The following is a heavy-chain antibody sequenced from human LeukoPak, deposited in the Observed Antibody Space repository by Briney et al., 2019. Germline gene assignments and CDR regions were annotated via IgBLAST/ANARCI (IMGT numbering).Heavy chain of an antibody. CDR1: GFTFSNYA. CDR2: ISKDGSMK. J-gene: IGHJ3*02. V-gene: IGHV3-30*04. CDR3: AGESFDI. Sequence: GSLRLSCAASGFTFSNYAMDWVRQAPGKGLEWVAVISKDGSMKYYADSVQGRFTVSRDDSNNTLYLQMNSLRTEDTAVYYCAGESFDIWAKGQWSPSLQ.